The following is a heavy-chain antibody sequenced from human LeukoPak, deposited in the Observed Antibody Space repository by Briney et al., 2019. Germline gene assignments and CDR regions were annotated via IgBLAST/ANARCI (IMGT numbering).Heavy chain of an antibody. Sequence: GSLRLSCAASGFTFSSYAMSWVRQPPGKGLEWIGEINHSGSTNYNPSLKSRVTISVDTSKNQFSLKLSSVTAADTAVYYCARRGLEQGEYYYYYMDVWGKGTTVTISS. CDR2: INHSGST. CDR3: ARRGLEQGEYYYYYMDV. D-gene: IGHD1/OR15-1a*01. V-gene: IGHV4-34*01. CDR1: GFTFSSYA. J-gene: IGHJ6*03.